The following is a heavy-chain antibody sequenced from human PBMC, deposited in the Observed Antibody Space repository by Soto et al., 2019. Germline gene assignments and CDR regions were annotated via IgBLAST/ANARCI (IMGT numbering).Heavy chain of an antibody. D-gene: IGHD6-19*01. J-gene: IGHJ4*02. Sequence: SETLSLTCTVSGDSISSASYFWGWIRQPPGKGLEWIGSVYFVGNSYYNPSLKSRVSISVDASKNQFSLRLSSMTAADTGVYYCARSPQYSSGWNGGFDYWGQGTLVTVSS. V-gene: IGHV4-39*01. CDR3: ARSPQYSSGWNGGFDY. CDR2: VYFVGNS. CDR1: GDSISSASYF.